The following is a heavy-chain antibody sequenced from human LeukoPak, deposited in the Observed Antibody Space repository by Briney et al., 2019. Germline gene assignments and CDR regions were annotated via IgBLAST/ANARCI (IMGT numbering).Heavy chain of an antibody. J-gene: IGHJ4*02. CDR1: GFTFSSYG. Sequence: PGGSLRLSCAASGFTFSSYGMHWVRQAPGKGLEWVAVIWYDGSNKYLADSVKGRFTISRDNSKNTLYLQMNSLRAEDTAVYYCAKVGFSEMEWLLYSDHWGQGTLVTVSS. CDR3: AKVGFSEMEWLLYSDH. D-gene: IGHD3-3*01. CDR2: IWYDGSNK. V-gene: IGHV3-33*06.